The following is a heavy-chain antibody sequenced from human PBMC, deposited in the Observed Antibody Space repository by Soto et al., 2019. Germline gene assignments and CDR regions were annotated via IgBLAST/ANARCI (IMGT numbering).Heavy chain of an antibody. D-gene: IGHD2-2*01. CDR2: INHSGST. CDR3: ARGRYCSSTSCYRSYYYYGMDV. V-gene: IGHV4-34*01. J-gene: IGHJ6*02. Sequence: SETLSLTCAVYGGSFSCYYWSWIRQPPGKGLEWIGEINHSGSTNYNPSLKSRVTISVDTSKNQFSLKLSSVTAADTAVYYCARGRYCSSTSCYRSYYYYGMDVWGQGTTVTVSS. CDR1: GGSFSCYY.